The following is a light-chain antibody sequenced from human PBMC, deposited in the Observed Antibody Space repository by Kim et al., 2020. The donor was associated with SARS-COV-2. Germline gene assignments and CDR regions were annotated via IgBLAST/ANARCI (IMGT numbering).Light chain of an antibody. CDR1: QSVSSTS. V-gene: IGKV3-20*01. Sequence: SPGERATRSYKASQSVSSTSLAWYQQKPGQAPRLLIYGASSRATGIPDRFSGSGSGTDFTLTISRLEPEDFAVYYCQQYGSSRFTFGPGTKVDIK. J-gene: IGKJ3*01. CDR3: QQYGSSRFT. CDR2: GAS.